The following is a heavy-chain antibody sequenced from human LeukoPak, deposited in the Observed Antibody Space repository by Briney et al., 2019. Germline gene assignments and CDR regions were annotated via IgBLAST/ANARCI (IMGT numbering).Heavy chain of an antibody. D-gene: IGHD1-26*01. J-gene: IGHJ1*01. CDR3: ARDLIVGATTLSAGAEYFQH. V-gene: IGHV3-30-3*01. CDR1: GFTFSSYA. Sequence: GGSLRLSCAASGFTFSSYAMHWVRQAPGKGLEWVAVISYDGSNKYYADSVKGRFTISRDNSKNTLYLRMNSLRAEDTAVYYCARDLIVGATTLSAGAEYFQHWGQGTLVTVSS. CDR2: ISYDGSNK.